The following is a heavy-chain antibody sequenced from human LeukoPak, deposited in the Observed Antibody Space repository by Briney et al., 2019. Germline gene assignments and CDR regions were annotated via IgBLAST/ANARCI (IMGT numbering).Heavy chain of an antibody. D-gene: IGHD5-18*01. CDR2: FDLEDGET. V-gene: IGHV1-24*01. CDR1: GYSLSELS. CDR3: GTDTAMDLDY. J-gene: IGHJ4*02. Sequence: ASVKVSCKVSGYSLSELSMHWVRQAPGEGREWMGGFDLEDGETIYAQKFQGRVTMTEDTSTDTAYMELSSLRSEDTAVYYCGTDTAMDLDYWGQGTLVTVSS.